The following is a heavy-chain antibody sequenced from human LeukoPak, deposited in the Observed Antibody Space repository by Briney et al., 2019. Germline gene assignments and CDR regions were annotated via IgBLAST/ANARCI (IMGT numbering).Heavy chain of an antibody. CDR3: ASSGGDWGWFDP. Sequence: SETLSLTCTVSGGSITNYYWSWIRQPPGEGLEWIGYVYHSGSTNYNPSHKSRVTVSVDMAKNQISLKMSSVTAADTAVYYCASSGGDWGWFDPWGQGTLVTVSS. J-gene: IGHJ5*02. D-gene: IGHD2-21*02. V-gene: IGHV4-59*01. CDR2: VYHSGST. CDR1: GGSITNYY.